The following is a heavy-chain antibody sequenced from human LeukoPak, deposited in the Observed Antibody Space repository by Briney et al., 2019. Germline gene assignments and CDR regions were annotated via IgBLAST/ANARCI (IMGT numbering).Heavy chain of an antibody. CDR1: GFTFSNYA. CDR2: FNPSSGST. J-gene: IGHJ3*02. D-gene: IGHD2-2*01. V-gene: IGHV3-23*01. Sequence: GGSLRLSCAASGFTFSNYAMSWVRQAPGKGLEWVSSFNPSSGSTYYADSVKGRFTISEDKSKNTLYLQMNSLRAEDTAVYYCAKWGDIVVVPAAIDAFDIWGQGTMVTVSS. CDR3: AKWGDIVVVPAAIDAFDI.